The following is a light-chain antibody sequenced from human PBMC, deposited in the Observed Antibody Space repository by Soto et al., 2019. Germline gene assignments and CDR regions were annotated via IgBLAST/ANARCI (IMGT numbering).Light chain of an antibody. CDR3: QQSYSTPRT. V-gene: IGKV1-39*01. Sequence: DIQMTQSPSSLSASVGDRVTITCRARQSISSYLNWYQQKPGKAPKILISAASSLQSGVPSRFSGSGSGTDLTLTVSSLQPEDFATYYCQQSYSTPRTFGQGTKVGIK. CDR2: AAS. CDR1: QSISSY. J-gene: IGKJ1*01.